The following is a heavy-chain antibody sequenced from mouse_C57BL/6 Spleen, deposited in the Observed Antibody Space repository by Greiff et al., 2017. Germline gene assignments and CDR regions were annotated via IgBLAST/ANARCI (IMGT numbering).Heavy chain of an antibody. J-gene: IGHJ2*01. V-gene: IGHV1-59*01. D-gene: IGHD1-1*01. Sequence: QVQLQQPGAELVRPGTSVKLSCKASGYTFTSYWMHWVKQRPGQGLEWIGVIDPSDSYTNYNQKFKGKATLTVDTSSSTAYMQLSSLTSGDSAVYYCARYYGSSYDYWGQGTTLTASS. CDR2: IDPSDSYT. CDR1: GYTFTSYW. CDR3: ARYYGSSYDY.